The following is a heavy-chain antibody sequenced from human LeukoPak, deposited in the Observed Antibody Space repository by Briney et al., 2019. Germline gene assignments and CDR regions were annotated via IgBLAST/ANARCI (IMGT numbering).Heavy chain of an antibody. Sequence: SETLSLTCTVSGGSISSSSYYWGWIRQPPGKGLEWIGYIYYSGSTYYNPSLKSRVTISVDTSKNQFSLKLSSVTAADTAVYYCAREHYDFWSGYYPLYYFDYWGQGTLVTVSS. V-gene: IGHV4-30-4*08. D-gene: IGHD3-3*01. CDR3: AREHYDFWSGYYPLYYFDY. J-gene: IGHJ4*02. CDR1: GGSISSSSYY. CDR2: IYYSGST.